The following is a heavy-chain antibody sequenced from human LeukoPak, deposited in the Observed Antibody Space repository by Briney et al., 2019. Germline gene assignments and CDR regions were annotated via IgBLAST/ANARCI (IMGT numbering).Heavy chain of an antibody. D-gene: IGHD2/OR15-2a*01. J-gene: IGHJ3*02. Sequence: GGSLRLSCAASGFSFSDSYMSWIRQAPGQGLEWLSYIKSSDTSTFYADSVKGRFTVSRHNAKNSLYLQMNSLRAEDTAVYYCARRGNMSSHAFDIWGQGTVVTVSS. CDR3: ARRGNMSSHAFDI. V-gene: IGHV3-11*01. CDR1: GFSFSDSY. CDR2: IKSSDTST.